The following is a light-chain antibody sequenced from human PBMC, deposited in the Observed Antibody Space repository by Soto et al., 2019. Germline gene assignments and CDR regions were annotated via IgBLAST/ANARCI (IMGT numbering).Light chain of an antibody. CDR1: QSVGSN. V-gene: IGKV3-15*01. J-gene: IGKJ1*01. CDR3: QQYYHWPRT. Sequence: EVVLTQSPATLSVSPGERVTLSCRASQSVGSNLAWFQQKPGQAPRLLMYAASTRPTSIAARFSGSGSGTVFILTITSLQSEDSGVFYCQQYYHWPRTFGQGTKVVIK. CDR2: AAS.